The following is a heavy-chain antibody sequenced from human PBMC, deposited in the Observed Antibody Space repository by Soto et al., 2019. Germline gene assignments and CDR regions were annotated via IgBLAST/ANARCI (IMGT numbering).Heavy chain of an antibody. J-gene: IGHJ6*02. CDR1: GGSISSYY. D-gene: IGHD3-3*01. CDR2: IYYSGST. CDR3: ARQVTIFGVNYYYYGMDV. Sequence: GPGPLGASETLSLTCTVSGGSISSYYWSWIRQPPGKGLEWIGYIYYSGSTNYNPSLKSRVTISVDTSKNQFSLKLSSVTAADTAVYYCARQVTIFGVNYYYYGMDVWGQGTTVTVSS. V-gene: IGHV4-59*01.